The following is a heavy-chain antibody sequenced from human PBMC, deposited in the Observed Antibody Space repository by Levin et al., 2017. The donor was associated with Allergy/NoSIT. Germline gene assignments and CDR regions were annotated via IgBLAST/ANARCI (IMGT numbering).Heavy chain of an antibody. J-gene: IGHJ4*02. CDR2: INPHSGDT. V-gene: IGHV1-2*02. CDR1: RYIFSDYF. D-gene: IGHD3-22*01. Sequence: ASVKVSCKDSRYIFSDYFIHWVRQAPGQGLEWMGWINPHSGDTKYAQEFQGRVTMTRDTSISTAYMELTRLTSDDTAVYYCARDLYNDDSVFGYWGQGTLVNVCS. CDR3: ARDLYNDDSVFGY.